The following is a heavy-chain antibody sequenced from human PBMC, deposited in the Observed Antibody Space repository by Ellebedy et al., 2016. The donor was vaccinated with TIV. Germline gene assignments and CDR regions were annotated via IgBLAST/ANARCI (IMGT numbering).Heavy chain of an antibody. CDR3: VTWGQSYGR. D-gene: IGHD3-16*01. CDR2: ITESGGNT. Sequence: GESLKISCVASGLTFSSHAMSWVRQAPGKGLEWVSSITESGGNTYYADSVKGRFTISRDNSKDTLFLQMNSLRVDDTAVYYCVTWGQSYGRWGQGSLVTISS. J-gene: IGHJ4*02. CDR1: GLTFSSHA. V-gene: IGHV3-23*01.